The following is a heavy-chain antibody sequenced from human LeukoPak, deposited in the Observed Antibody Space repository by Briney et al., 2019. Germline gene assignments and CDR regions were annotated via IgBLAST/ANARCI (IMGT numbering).Heavy chain of an antibody. Sequence: GGSLRLSCAASGFTFSSYWMHWVRQAPGKGLVWVSRINSDGSTTNYADSVKGRFTISRDNAKNTLYLQMNSLRAEDTAVYYCARSGYSYGYYFDYWGQGTLVTVSS. CDR1: GFTFSSYW. J-gene: IGHJ4*02. CDR2: INSDGSTT. V-gene: IGHV3-74*01. D-gene: IGHD5-18*01. CDR3: ARSGYSYGYYFDY.